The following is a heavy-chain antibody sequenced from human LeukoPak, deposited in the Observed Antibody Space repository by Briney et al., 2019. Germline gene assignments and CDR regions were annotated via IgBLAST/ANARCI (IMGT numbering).Heavy chain of an antibody. J-gene: IGHJ6*02. Sequence: GGSLRLSCAASGFTFSTYSMNWVRQARGKGLGWVSSISSSSGYIYYADSVKGRFTISRDNSKNTLYLQMNSLRAEDTAVYYCARDHGSSWYRYYYYGMDVWGQGTTVTVSS. CDR2: ISSSSGYI. D-gene: IGHD6-13*01. V-gene: IGHV3-21*01. CDR1: GFTFSTYS. CDR3: ARDHGSSWYRYYYYGMDV.